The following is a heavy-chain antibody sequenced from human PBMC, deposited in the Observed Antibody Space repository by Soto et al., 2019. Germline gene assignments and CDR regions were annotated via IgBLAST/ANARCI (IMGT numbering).Heavy chain of an antibody. CDR3: ARPREAGKNYYGVDV. CDR2: IYPGDSDT. J-gene: IGHJ6*02. V-gene: IGHV5-51*01. CDR1: GYRFTSYW. D-gene: IGHD6-19*01. Sequence: GESPKISCKGSGYRFTSYWIGWVRQMPGKGLEWMGIIYPGDSDTRYSPSFQGQVTISADKSISTAYLQWSSLKASDTAMYYCARPREAGKNYYGVDVWGQGTTVTVSS.